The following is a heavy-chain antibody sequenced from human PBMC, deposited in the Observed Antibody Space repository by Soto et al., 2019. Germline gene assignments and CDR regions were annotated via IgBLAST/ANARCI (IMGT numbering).Heavy chain of an antibody. D-gene: IGHD3-10*01. Sequence: QVQLQESGPGLVKPSQTLSLTCTVSGGSISSGGYYWSWIRQHPGKGLEWIGYIYYSGSTYYNPSLKSRVTISVETSKNQFSLKMSSVTAADTAVYYCARDVGYYYGSGSSHDDFDIWGQGTMVTVSS. CDR1: GGSISSGGYY. CDR3: ARDVGYYYGSGSSHDDFDI. V-gene: IGHV4-31*03. J-gene: IGHJ3*02. CDR2: IYYSGST.